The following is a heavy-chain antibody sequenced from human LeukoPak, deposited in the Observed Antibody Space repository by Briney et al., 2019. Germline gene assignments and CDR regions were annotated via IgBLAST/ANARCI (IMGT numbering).Heavy chain of an antibody. J-gene: IGHJ5*02. D-gene: IGHD1-1*01. CDR3: VRGWQQLGS. Sequence: PGGSLGLSCAASGFTFSSSAMTWVRQAPGKGLGWVSSLTGGSDNSEHADSVKGRFSISRDHSKNTLYLQMNSLTAEDTAVYYCVRGWQQLGSWGRGTLVTDSS. CDR2: LTGGSDNS. CDR1: GFTFSSSA. V-gene: IGHV3-23*01.